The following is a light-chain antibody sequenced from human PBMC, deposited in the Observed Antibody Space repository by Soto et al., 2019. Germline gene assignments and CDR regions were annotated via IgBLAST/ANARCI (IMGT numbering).Light chain of an antibody. CDR3: SSYTSSSTLEV. V-gene: IGLV2-14*01. CDR2: GVS. J-gene: IGLJ1*01. CDR1: SSDVGGYNY. Sequence: QSVLTQPASVSGSPGQSITISCTGTSSDVGGYNYVSWYQQHPGKAPKLMIYGVSNRPSGVSNRFSGSKSGNTASLTISGLQAEDEADYYCSSYTSSSTLEVFGTGTRSPS.